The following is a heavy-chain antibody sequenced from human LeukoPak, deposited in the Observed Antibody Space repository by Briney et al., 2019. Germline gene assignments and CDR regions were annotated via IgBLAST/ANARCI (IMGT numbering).Heavy chain of an antibody. CDR2: IHYSGST. Sequence: SETLPLTCTVSGGSITSSYWSWIRQPPGKGLEWIGYIHYSGSTNYNPSLKSRATISVDTSKAHFSLKLSSATATDTAAYYCARHDPGWFDTWGQGTLVTVSS. D-gene: IGHD7-27*01. CDR1: GGSITSSY. J-gene: IGHJ5*02. V-gene: IGHV4-59*08. CDR3: ARHDPGWFDT.